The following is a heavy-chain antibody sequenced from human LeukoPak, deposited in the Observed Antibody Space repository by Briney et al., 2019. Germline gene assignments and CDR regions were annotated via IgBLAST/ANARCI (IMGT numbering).Heavy chain of an antibody. CDR1: GFSVGSSG. CDR3: AQGYLSGWYPN. J-gene: IGHJ4*02. Sequence: GGSLRLSCAVSGFSVGSSGMSWVRQAPGKGLEWISAISLDGETTYYADSVKGRFFISRDRSRNTLYLQLSSLRVEDTAVYYCAQGYLSGWYPNWGQGSLVSASS. V-gene: IGHV3-23*01. CDR2: ISLDGETT. D-gene: IGHD6-19*01.